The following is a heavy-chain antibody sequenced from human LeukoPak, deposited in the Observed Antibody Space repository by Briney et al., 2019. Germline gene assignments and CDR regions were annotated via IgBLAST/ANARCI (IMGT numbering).Heavy chain of an antibody. CDR1: GYTFTSYG. Sequence: ASVKVSCKASGYTFTSYGISWVRQAPGQGLEWMGRINPNSGGTNYAQKLQGRVTMTRDTSISTAYMELSRLRSDDTAVYYCARDGGVYYDSSGYYRSDYWGQGTLVTVSS. J-gene: IGHJ4*02. CDR3: ARDGGVYYDSSGYYRSDY. CDR2: INPNSGGT. V-gene: IGHV1-2*06. D-gene: IGHD3-22*01.